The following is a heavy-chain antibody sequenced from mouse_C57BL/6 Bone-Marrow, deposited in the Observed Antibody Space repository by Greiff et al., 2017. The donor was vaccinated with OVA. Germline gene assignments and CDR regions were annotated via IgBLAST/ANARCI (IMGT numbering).Heavy chain of an antibody. CDR2: IDPSDSYT. J-gene: IGHJ2*01. CDR1: GYTFTSYW. V-gene: IGHV1-50*01. D-gene: IGHD2-4*01. Sequence: QVQLQQPGAELVKPGASVKLSCKASGYTFTSYWLQWVKQRPGQGLEWIGEIDPSDSYTNYNQKFKGKATLTVDTSSSTAYMQLSILTSEYSAVYYWARFIYYDYDDGCYFDYWGQGTTLTVSS. CDR3: ARFIYYDYDDGCYFDY.